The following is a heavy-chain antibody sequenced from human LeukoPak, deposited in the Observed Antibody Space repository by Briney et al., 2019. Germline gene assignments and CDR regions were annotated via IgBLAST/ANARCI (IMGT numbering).Heavy chain of an antibody. D-gene: IGHD6-13*01. CDR2: IYYSGST. J-gene: IGHJ3*02. Sequence: PSETLSLTCTVSGGSISSYYWSWIRQPPGKGLEWIGYIYYSGSTNYNPSLKSRVTISVDTSKNQFSLKLSSVTAADTAVYYCARRQLVRADAFDIWGQGTMVTVSS. CDR3: ARRQLVRADAFDI. V-gene: IGHV4-59*08. CDR1: GGSISSYY.